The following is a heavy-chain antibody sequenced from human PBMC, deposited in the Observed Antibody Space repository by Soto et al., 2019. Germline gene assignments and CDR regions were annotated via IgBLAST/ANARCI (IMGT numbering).Heavy chain of an antibody. CDR2: IYWDDDK. J-gene: IGHJ4*02. Sequence: QITLNESGPTLVKPTQTLTLTCTFSGFSLTTSGVGVGWIRQSPGKAPEWLALIYWDDDKRYSPSLKSRLTYTKDTFNTQVVLTMANLDPADTATYYCAHRVLRTVFGLVTTTAIYFDFWGQGTPVAVSS. V-gene: IGHV2-5*02. CDR1: GFSLTTSGVG. D-gene: IGHD3-3*01. CDR3: AHRVLRTVFGLVTTTAIYFDF.